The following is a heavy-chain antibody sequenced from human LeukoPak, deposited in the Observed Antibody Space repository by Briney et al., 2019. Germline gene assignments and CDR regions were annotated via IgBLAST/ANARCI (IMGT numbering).Heavy chain of an antibody. CDR1: GFTFTSYS. CDR3: AKGGKWDVTPFDY. V-gene: IGHV3-23*01. CDR2: ISGGGGST. J-gene: IGHJ4*02. D-gene: IGHD1-26*01. Sequence: GGSLRLSCAASGFTFTSYSMNWVRQAPGKGLEWVSTISGGGGSTYYADSMKGRFTISRDNSKNTLYLQVNSLRAEDTAVYYCAKGGKWDVTPFDYWGQGTLVTVSS.